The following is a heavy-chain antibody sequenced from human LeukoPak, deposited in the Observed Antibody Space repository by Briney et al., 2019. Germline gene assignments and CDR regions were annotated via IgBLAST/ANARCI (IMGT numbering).Heavy chain of an antibody. D-gene: IGHD6-25*01. CDR2: ISHDASNK. J-gene: IGHJ5*02. CDR3: ARGAFSRLDSSGWENPNLGPDWFDP. Sequence: GGSLRLSCAASGFTFSSFAMHWVRQAPGKGLEWVAVISHDASNKYYTDSVKGRFTISRDNSKNTLYLQMNSLRADDTAVYYCARGAFSRLDSSGWENPNLGPDWFDPWGQGTQVTVSS. CDR1: GFTFSSFA. V-gene: IGHV3-30*04.